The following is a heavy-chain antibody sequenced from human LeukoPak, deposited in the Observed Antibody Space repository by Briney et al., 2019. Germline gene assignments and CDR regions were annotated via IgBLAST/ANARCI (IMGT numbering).Heavy chain of an antibody. CDR1: GFSFRDFW. D-gene: IGHD5-12*01. V-gene: IGHV3-7*01. CDR2: INQGGSVK. Sequence: PGGSLRLFCAASGFSFRDFWMTWVRQAPGKGLEWVANINQGGSVKFYVVSVKGRFTISRDDAESSLYVQMNSLRDEDTAVYYCARFGYSGWNLEYWGQGTLVTVSS. J-gene: IGHJ4*02. CDR3: ARFGYSGWNLEY.